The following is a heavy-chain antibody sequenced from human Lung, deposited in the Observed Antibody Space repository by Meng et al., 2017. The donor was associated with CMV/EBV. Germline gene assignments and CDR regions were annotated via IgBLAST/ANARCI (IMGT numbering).Heavy chain of an antibody. CDR1: GDSITNHNW. CDR2: IPHSGSS. V-gene: IGHV4-4*02. Sequence: QGQLRESGPALVKPSETLSLTCAVSGDSITNHNWWAWVRQPPGKGLEWIGEIPHSGSSAYNPSLKSRVSMSIDKSKNQFSLKLTSVTAADTAVYHCLRRSGGSVWGQGTLVTVSS. J-gene: IGHJ1*01. CDR3: LRRSGGSV. D-gene: IGHD3-10*01.